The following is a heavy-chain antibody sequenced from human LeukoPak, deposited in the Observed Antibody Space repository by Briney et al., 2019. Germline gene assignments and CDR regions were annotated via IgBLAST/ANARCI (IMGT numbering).Heavy chain of an antibody. D-gene: IGHD3-22*01. CDR2: INWNGGST. V-gene: IGHV3-20*04. J-gene: IGHJ4*02. CDR3: ARENLADYYDSSGYFDY. Sequence: GGSLRLSCAASGFTFDDYGMSWVRQAPGKGLEWVSGINWNGGSTGYADSVKGRFTISRDNAKNSLHLQMNSLRAEDTALYYCARENLADYYDSSGYFDYWGQGTLVTVSS. CDR1: GFTFDDYG.